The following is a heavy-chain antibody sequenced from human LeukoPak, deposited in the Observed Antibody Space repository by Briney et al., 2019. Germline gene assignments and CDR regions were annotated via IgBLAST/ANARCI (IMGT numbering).Heavy chain of an antibody. D-gene: IGHD3-22*01. Sequence: GGSLRLSCAASGFTFSSYSMNWVRQAPGKGLEWVSSISSSSSYIYYADSVKGRFTISRDNAKNSLYLQTNSLRAEDTAVYYCARDLRVVPRAFDIWGQGTMVTVSS. CDR3: ARDLRVVPRAFDI. V-gene: IGHV3-21*01. CDR2: ISSSSSYI. CDR1: GFTFSSYS. J-gene: IGHJ3*02.